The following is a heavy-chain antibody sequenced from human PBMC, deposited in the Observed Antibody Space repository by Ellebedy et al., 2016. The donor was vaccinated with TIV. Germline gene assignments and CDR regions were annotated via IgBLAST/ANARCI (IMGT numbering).Heavy chain of an antibody. V-gene: IGHV1-69*13. CDR3: ARNRGYDTEGANYYYYYAMDV. CDR1: GGTFSSYA. D-gene: IGHD5-12*01. J-gene: IGHJ6*02. CDR2: ILPIVDSA. Sequence: SVKVSXXTSGGTFSSYAMSWVRQAPGQGPEWMGGILPIVDSANYAQKFQGRVTITADESTSTVYMDLSSLTSEDTAVYYCARNRGYDTEGANYYYYYAMDVWGQGTTVTVSS.